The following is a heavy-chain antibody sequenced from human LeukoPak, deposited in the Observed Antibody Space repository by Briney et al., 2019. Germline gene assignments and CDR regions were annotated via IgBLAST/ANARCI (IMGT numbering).Heavy chain of an antibody. CDR2: ISYDGSNK. V-gene: IGHV3-30*18. J-gene: IGHJ4*02. D-gene: IGHD5-24*01. Sequence: GGSLRLSCAVSGFTFSSYGMHWVRQAPGKGLEWVAVISYDGSNKYYADSVKGRFTISRDNSKNTLYLQMNSLRAEDTAVYYCAKDNIDGYWGQGTLVTVSS. CDR3: AKDNIDGY. CDR1: GFTFSSYG.